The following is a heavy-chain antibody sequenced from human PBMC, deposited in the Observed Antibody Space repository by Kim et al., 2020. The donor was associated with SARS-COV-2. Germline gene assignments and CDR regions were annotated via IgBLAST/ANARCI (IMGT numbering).Heavy chain of an antibody. D-gene: IGHD6-19*01. V-gene: IGHV1-69*01. Sequence: ANYAQKFQGRVTITADESTSTAYMELSSLRSEDTAVYYCARIAVAGVEDVWGQGTTVTVSS. J-gene: IGHJ6*02. CDR3: ARIAVAGVEDV. CDR2: A.